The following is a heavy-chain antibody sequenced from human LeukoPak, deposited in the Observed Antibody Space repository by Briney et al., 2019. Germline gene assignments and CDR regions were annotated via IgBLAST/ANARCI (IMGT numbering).Heavy chain of an antibody. D-gene: IGHD2-2*02. CDR3: ARVGKRYCSSTSCYTSGGDYYYYYMDV. J-gene: IGHJ6*03. CDR2: IYYSGST. Sequence: SETLSLTCTVSGGSISSSSYYWGWIRQPPGKGLEWIGYIYYSGSTNYNPSLKSRVTISVDTSKNPFSLKLSSVTAADTAVYYCARVGKRYCSSTSCYTSGGDYYYYYMDVWGKGTTVTVSS. CDR1: GGSISSSSYY. V-gene: IGHV4-61*05.